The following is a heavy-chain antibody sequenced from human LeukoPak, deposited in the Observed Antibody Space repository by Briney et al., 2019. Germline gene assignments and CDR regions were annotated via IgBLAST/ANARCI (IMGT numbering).Heavy chain of an antibody. CDR3: ARDSWSWLSFGGDEYYFDY. V-gene: IGHV3-48*02. CDR1: GFTFSSYS. Sequence: GGSLRLSCAASGFTFSSYSMNWVRQAPGKGLEWVSYISSSSTIYYADSVKGRFTISRDNAKNSLYLQMNSLRDEDTAVYYCARDSWSWLSFGGDEYYFDYWGQGTLVTVSS. D-gene: IGHD3-10*01. CDR2: ISSSSTI. J-gene: IGHJ4*02.